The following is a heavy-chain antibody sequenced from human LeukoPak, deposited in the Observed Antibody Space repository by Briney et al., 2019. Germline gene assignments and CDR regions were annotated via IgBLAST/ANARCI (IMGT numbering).Heavy chain of an antibody. CDR1: GGTFSSYA. CDR2: IIPILDIA. V-gene: IGHV1-69*04. Sequence: SVKVSCKASGGTFSSYAISWVRQAPGQGLEWMGRIIPILDIANYAQKFQGRVTITADKSTSTAYMELSSLRSEDTAVYYCARDEVAVAGTPFDYWGQGTLVTVSS. D-gene: IGHD6-19*01. CDR3: ARDEVAVAGTPFDY. J-gene: IGHJ4*02.